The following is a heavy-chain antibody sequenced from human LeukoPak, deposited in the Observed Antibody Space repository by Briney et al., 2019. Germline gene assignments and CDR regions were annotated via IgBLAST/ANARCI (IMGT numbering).Heavy chain of an antibody. CDR3: ARDTPYSSGYYFDY. CDR2: IYYSGST. Sequence: SETLSLTCTVSGGSISSYYWSWIRQPPGKGPEWIGYIYYSGSTNYNPSLKSRVTISVDTSKNQFSLKLSSVTAADTAVYYCARDTPYSSGYYFDYWGQGTLVTVSS. CDR1: GGSISSYY. J-gene: IGHJ4*02. D-gene: IGHD6-19*01. V-gene: IGHV4-59*01.